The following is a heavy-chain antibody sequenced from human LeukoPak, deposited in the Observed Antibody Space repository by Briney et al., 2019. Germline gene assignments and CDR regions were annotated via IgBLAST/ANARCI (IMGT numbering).Heavy chain of an antibody. V-gene: IGHV4-39*07. Sequence: SETLSLTCTVSGGSISITSYYWGWIRQPPGKGLEWIGSMYSSGSTYYNPSLKSRVTISVDTSKNQFSLKLSSVTAADTAVYYCAYIAAAGTVDYWGQGTLVTVSS. J-gene: IGHJ4*02. CDR2: MYSSGST. CDR3: AYIAAAGTVDY. D-gene: IGHD6-13*01. CDR1: GGSISITSYY.